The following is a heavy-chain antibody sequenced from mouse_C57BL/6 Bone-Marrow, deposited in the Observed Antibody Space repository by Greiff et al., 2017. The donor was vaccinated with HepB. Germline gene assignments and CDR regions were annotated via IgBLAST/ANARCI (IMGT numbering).Heavy chain of an antibody. CDR1: GFTFSSYA. Sequence: EVQLVESGGGLVKPGGSLKLSCAASGFTFSSYAMSWVRQTPENRLEWVATISDGGSYTYYPDNVKGRFTISRDNAKNNLYLQMSHLKSEDTAMYYCARGYYGSSYWGQGTTLTVSS. CDR2: ISDGGSYT. D-gene: IGHD1-1*01. CDR3: ARGYYGSSY. V-gene: IGHV5-4*01. J-gene: IGHJ2*01.